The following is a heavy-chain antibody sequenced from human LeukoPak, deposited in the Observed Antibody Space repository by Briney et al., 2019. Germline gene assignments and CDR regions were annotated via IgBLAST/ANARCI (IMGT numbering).Heavy chain of an antibody. Sequence: PSETLSLTCTVSGGSISSYYWSWIRQPPGKGLEWVGYIFYSGSTNYNPSLKSRVTISIDTSKNQFSLKLSSVTAADTAVYYCARGDSTVTPKYFQYWGQGTLVTVSS. CDR3: ARGDSTVTPKYFQY. J-gene: IGHJ1*01. CDR1: GGSISSYY. D-gene: IGHD4-23*01. V-gene: IGHV4-59*01. CDR2: IFYSGST.